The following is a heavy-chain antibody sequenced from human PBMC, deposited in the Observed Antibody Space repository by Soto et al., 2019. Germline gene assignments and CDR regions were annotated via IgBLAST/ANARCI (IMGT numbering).Heavy chain of an antibody. CDR1: GGSISSYY. CDR2: IYYSGST. CDR3: ARGLYYFDY. J-gene: IGHJ4*02. V-gene: IGHV4-59*01. Sequence: SETLSLTCTVSGGSISSYYWSWIRQPPGKGLEWIGYIYYSGSTNYNPSLKSRVTISVDTSKNQFSLKLSSVTAADTAVYYCARGLYYFDYWGQGTLVAVSS.